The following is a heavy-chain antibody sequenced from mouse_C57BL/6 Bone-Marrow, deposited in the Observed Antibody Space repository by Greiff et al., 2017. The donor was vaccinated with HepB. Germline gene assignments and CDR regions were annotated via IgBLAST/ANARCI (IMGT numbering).Heavy chain of an antibody. CDR2: IYPRSGNT. J-gene: IGHJ4*01. V-gene: IGHV1-81*01. CDR3: ARGTTAAMDY. D-gene: IGHD1-2*01. Sequence: QVQLQQSGAELARPGASVKLSCKASVYTFTSYGISWVKQRTGQGLEWIGEIYPRSGNTYYNEKFKGKATLTADKSSSTAYMELRSLTSEDSAVYFCARGTTAAMDYWGQGTSVTVSS. CDR1: VYTFTSYG.